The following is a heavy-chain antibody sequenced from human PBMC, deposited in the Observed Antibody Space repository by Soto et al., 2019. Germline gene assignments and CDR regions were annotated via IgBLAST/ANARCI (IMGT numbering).Heavy chain of an antibody. CDR1: GYTFTSYG. Sequence: GASVKVSCNASGYTFTSYGISLVRQAPGQGLEWMGWISAYNGNTNYAQKLQGRVTMTTDTSTSTAYMELRSLRSDDTAVYYCASVVRGVNNYGMDVWGQGTTVTVSS. V-gene: IGHV1-18*01. CDR2: ISAYNGNT. J-gene: IGHJ6*02. CDR3: ASVVRGVNNYGMDV. D-gene: IGHD3-10*01.